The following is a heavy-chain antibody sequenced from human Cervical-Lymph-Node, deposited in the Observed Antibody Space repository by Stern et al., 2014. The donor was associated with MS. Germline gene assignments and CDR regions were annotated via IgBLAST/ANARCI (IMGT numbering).Heavy chain of an antibody. Sequence: QLVQSGTEVKKPGSSVTVSCKASGDTFTTYAISWVRQAPGQGPEWMGGITPIFNAADYAQKFQGRLTITADRSRSTAYMELSSLTSEDTAVYYCTREVGSLAMDVWGQGTTVIVSS. V-gene: IGHV1-69*06. D-gene: IGHD1-1*01. CDR1: GDTFTTYA. CDR2: ITPIFNAA. CDR3: TREVGSLAMDV. J-gene: IGHJ6*01.